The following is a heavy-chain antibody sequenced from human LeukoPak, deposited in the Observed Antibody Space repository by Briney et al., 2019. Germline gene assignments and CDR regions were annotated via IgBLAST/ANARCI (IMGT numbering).Heavy chain of an antibody. Sequence: SETLSLTCTVSGYSISSGYYWAWIRQPPGKGLEWIASIYHSGSTYYNPSLKSRVAISVDTSKNQFSLKLSSVTAADTAVYYCARVDYYGSGSYYNDDYWGQGTLVTVSS. CDR3: ARVDYYGSGSYYNDDY. CDR2: IYHSGST. D-gene: IGHD3-10*01. CDR1: GYSISSGYY. V-gene: IGHV4-38-2*02. J-gene: IGHJ4*02.